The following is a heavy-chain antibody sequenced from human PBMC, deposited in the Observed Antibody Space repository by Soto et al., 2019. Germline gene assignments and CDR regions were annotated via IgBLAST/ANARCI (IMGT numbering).Heavy chain of an antibody. V-gene: IGHV3-30-3*01. CDR3: ARDGTLPYTSGWDFVMLDQ. D-gene: IGHD6-19*01. CDR1: GFSLSDYA. J-gene: IGHJ4*02. Sequence: QVQLVESGGGVVQPWGSLRLSCAASGFSLSDYAMHWVRQAPGKGLEWVASVSYDESNKYYTESVKGRFSISRDTSKNTLSLQMDTLRPDDTAVYYCARDGTLPYTSGWDFVMLDQWGQGTLVTVS. CDR2: VSYDESNK.